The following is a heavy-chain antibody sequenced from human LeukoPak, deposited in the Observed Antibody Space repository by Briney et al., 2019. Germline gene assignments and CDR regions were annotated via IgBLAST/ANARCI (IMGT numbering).Heavy chain of an antibody. CDR1: GGSISSYY. Sequence: SETLSLTCTVSGGSISSYYWSWIRQPPGKGLEWIGYIYYSGSTNYNPSLKSRVTISVDTSKNQFSLKLSSVTAADTAVYYCARQGWAGAYYYDSSGYYFRNWGQGTLVTVSS. J-gene: IGHJ1*01. CDR2: IYYSGST. D-gene: IGHD3-22*01. CDR3: ARQGWAGAYYYDSSGYYFRN. V-gene: IGHV4-59*08.